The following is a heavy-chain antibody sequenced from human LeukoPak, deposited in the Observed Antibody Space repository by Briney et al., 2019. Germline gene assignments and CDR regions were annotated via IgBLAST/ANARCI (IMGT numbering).Heavy chain of an antibody. Sequence: PGGSLRLSRAASGFTFSGYTMNWVRQAPGKGLEWVSYISSSSSTIYYADSVKGRFTISRDNAKNSLYLQMNSLRAEDTAVYYCARDLPFGYGSGSYFDYWGQGTLVTVSS. CDR1: GFTFSGYT. CDR2: ISSSSSTI. J-gene: IGHJ4*02. V-gene: IGHV3-48*01. CDR3: ARDLPFGYGSGSYFDY. D-gene: IGHD3-10*01.